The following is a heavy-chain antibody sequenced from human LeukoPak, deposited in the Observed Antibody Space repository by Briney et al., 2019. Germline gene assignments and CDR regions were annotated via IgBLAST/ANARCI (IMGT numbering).Heavy chain of an antibody. J-gene: IGHJ6*02. CDR3: ARGGTLVQGVTILYGMDV. D-gene: IGHD3-10*01. CDR2: IIPIFGIA. CDR1: GGTFSSYA. Sequence: GASVKVSCKASGGTFSSYAISWVRQAPGQGLEWMGRIIPIFGIANYAQKFQGRVTITADKSTSTAYMELSSLRSEDTAVYYCARGGTLVQGVTILYGMDVWGQGTTVTVSS. V-gene: IGHV1-69*04.